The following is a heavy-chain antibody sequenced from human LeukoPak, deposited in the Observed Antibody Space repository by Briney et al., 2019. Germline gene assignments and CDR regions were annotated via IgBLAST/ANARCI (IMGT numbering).Heavy chain of an antibody. D-gene: IGHD3-22*01. CDR1: GDTFSSYA. CDR2: IIPIFGTA. CDR3: ARVGDSSGYYFDY. J-gene: IGHJ4*02. V-gene: IGHV1-69*05. Sequence: GASVKVSCKASGDTFSSYAISWVRQAPGQGLEWMGGIIPIFGTANYAQKFRGRVTITTDESTSTAYMELSSLRSEDTAVYYCARVGDSSGYYFDYWGQGTLVTVSS.